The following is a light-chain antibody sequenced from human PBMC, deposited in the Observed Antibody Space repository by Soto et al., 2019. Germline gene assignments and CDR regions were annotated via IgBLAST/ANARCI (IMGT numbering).Light chain of an antibody. CDR1: QTVSSSY. V-gene: IGKV3-20*01. CDR2: GAS. Sequence: EIVLTQSPGTLSLSPGERATLSCRASQTVSSSYVAWYLQKPGQAPRLLIYGASRRATGIPDRFSGSGSGIDFTLTIGRLGPEDFAVCYCQQYRNSPGTFGQGTEVEIK. J-gene: IGKJ1*01. CDR3: QQYRNSPGT.